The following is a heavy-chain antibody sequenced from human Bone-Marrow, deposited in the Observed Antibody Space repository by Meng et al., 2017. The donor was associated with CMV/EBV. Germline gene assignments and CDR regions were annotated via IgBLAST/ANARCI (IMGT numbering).Heavy chain of an antibody. CDR1: GFTFSGSA. V-gene: IGHV3-73*01. CDR2: IRSKANSYAT. J-gene: IGHJ6*02. CDR3: TSQRITIFGVVPPYGIDV. D-gene: IGHD3-3*01. Sequence: GESLKISCAASGFTFSGSAMHWVRQASGKGLEWVGRIRSKANSYATAYAASVKGRFTISRDDSKNTAYLQMNSLKTEDTAVYYCTSQRITIFGVVPPYGIDVWVQGTTVTVSS.